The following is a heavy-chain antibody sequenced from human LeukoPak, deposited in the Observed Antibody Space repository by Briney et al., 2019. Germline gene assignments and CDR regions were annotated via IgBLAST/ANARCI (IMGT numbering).Heavy chain of an antibody. V-gene: IGHV4-31*03. CDR1: GGSISSGGYY. CDR3: ARDSAGGWLPYFDY. CDR2: IYYSGST. D-gene: IGHD5-24*01. J-gene: IGHJ4*02. Sequence: SQTLSLTCTVSGGSISSGGYYWSWIRQHPGKGLEWIGYIYYSGSTYYNPSLKSRVTISVDTSKNQFSLKLSSVTAADTAVYYCARDSAGGWLPYFDYWGQGTLVTVSS.